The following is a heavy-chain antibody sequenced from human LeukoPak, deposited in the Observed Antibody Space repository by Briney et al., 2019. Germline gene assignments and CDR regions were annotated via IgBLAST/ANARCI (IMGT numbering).Heavy chain of an antibody. D-gene: IGHD5-12*01. Sequence: PGGSLRLSCAASGFTFRSSEMNWVRQAPGKGLEWVSYISDGGKTKYYADSVKGRFTISRDNAKNSLYLQMNSLRAEDTAVYYCARERRDIVATIRPLDYWGQGTLVTVSS. CDR1: GFTFRSSE. V-gene: IGHV3-48*03. CDR2: ISDGGKTK. CDR3: ARERRDIVATIRPLDY. J-gene: IGHJ4*02.